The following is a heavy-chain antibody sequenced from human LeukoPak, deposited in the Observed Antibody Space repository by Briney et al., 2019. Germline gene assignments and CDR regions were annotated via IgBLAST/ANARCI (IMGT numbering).Heavy chain of an antibody. CDR2: ISSSTSTI. V-gene: IGHV3-48*01. CDR3: ARKVYGGPLDY. D-gene: IGHD2-8*01. Sequence: PAGGSLRLSCAASGFTFSSYRMNWVRQAPGKGLEWVSYISSSTSTIYYADSVKGRFTVSRDNAKNSLYLQMNSLRAEDTAVYYCARKVYGGPLDYWGQGTLVTVSS. J-gene: IGHJ4*02. CDR1: GFTFSSYR.